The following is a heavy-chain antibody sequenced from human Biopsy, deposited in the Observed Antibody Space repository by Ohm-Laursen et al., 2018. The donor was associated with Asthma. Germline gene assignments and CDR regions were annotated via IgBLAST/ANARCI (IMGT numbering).Heavy chain of an antibody. CDR2: INSVFGTT. Sequence: GASVKVSCKSLGGTFNTYVIGWVRQAPGQGLEWMGGINSVFGTTNYPQKFQDRVTITADDSTSTVYMELSSLRSEGTAVYYCARKAGSCISRTCYSLDFWGQGTLVTVSS. V-gene: IGHV1-69*13. J-gene: IGHJ4*02. CDR3: ARKAGSCISRTCYSLDF. D-gene: IGHD2-2*01. CDR1: GGTFNTYV.